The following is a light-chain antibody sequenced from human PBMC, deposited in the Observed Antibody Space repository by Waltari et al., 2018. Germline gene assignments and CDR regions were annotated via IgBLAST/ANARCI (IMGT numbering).Light chain of an antibody. CDR1: QSIGRW. CDR3: QQYNGYSRT. Sequence: DIQMTQSPSTLSASVGDRVTITCRASQSIGRWLAWYQQKPGKAPKLLIYEASSLESGVPSRFSGSGSGTEFTLTISSLQPDDFATYYCQQYNGYSRTFGQGTKLEIK. V-gene: IGKV1-5*03. CDR2: EAS. J-gene: IGKJ2*01.